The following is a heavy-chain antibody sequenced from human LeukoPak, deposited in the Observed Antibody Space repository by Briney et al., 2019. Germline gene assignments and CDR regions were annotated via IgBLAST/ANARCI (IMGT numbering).Heavy chain of an antibody. J-gene: IGHJ1*01. CDR2: ISWNSGSI. V-gene: IGHV3-9*01. Sequence: GRSLRLSCAASGFTFDDYAMHWVRQAPGKGLEWVSGISWNSGSIGYVDSVKGRFTISRDNAKNSLYLQMNSLRAEDTALYYCAKDMSGVLQHWGQGTLVTVSS. CDR1: GFTFDDYA. CDR3: AKDMSGVLQH. D-gene: IGHD3-10*01.